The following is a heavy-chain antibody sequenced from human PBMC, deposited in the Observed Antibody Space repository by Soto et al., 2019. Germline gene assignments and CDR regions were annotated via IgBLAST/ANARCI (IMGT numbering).Heavy chain of an antibody. CDR1: GFTFSNAW. D-gene: IGHD1-26*01. CDR3: TTDSYSSIIVVRFDY. V-gene: IGHV3-15*07. Sequence: GGSLRLSCAASGFTFSNAWINWVRQAPGKGLEWVGRIKSKTDGGTPEYAAPEKGRFAISRDDSKNMVYLQMNSLKTEDTRIYYCTTDSYSSIIVVRFDYWGHGTLVTVSS. J-gene: IGHJ4*01. CDR2: IKSKTDGGTP.